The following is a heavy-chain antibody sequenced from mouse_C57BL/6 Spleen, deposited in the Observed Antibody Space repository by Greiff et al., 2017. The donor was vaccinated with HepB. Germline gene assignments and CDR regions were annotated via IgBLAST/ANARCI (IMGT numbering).Heavy chain of an antibody. Sequence: EVQLQQSGAELVRPGASVKLSCTASGFNIKDDYMHWVKQRPEQGLEWIGWIDPENGDTEYASKFQGKATITADTSSNTAYLQLSSLTSEDTAVYYCTPSPYSTVKAWFAYWGQGTLVTVSA. D-gene: IGHD2-10*02. CDR2: IDPENGDT. CDR3: TPSPYSTVKAWFAY. J-gene: IGHJ3*01. V-gene: IGHV14-4*01. CDR1: GFNIKDDY.